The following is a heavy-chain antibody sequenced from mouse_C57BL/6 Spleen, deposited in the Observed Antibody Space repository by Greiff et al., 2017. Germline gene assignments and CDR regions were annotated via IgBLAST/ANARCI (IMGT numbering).Heavy chain of an antibody. V-gene: IGHV5-6*01. Sequence: EVQGVESGGDLVKPGGSLKLSCAASGFTFSSYGMSWVRQTPDKRLEWVATISSGGSYTYYPDSVKGRFTISRDNAKNTLYLQMSSLKSEDTAMYYCARVYYYGSSPFAMDYWGQGTSVTVSS. J-gene: IGHJ4*01. CDR3: ARVYYYGSSPFAMDY. CDR1: GFTFSSYG. CDR2: ISSGGSYT. D-gene: IGHD1-1*01.